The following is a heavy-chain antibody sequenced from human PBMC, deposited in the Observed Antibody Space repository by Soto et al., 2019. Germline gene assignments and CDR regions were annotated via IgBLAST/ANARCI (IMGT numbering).Heavy chain of an antibody. D-gene: IGHD3-10*01. V-gene: IGHV5-51*01. CDR3: ARLPGVRGVFDGFNV. CDR2: IYPGDSDT. Sequence: GESLKISCKGSGYSFPGYWIGWVREMPGKGLDWMGVIYPGDSDTRYSPSFHGQVTISADKSISTAYLQWSSLKASDTAMYFCARLPGVRGVFDGFNVWGQGTMVTVSS. J-gene: IGHJ3*01. CDR1: GYSFPGYW.